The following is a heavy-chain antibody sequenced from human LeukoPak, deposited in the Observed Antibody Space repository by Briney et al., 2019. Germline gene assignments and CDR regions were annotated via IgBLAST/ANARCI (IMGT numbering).Heavy chain of an antibody. CDR1: GYTFTGYY. CDR3: ERAGHSGNLA. CDR2: INPISGGT. J-gene: IGHJ5*02. V-gene: IGHV1-2*02. Sequence: GVSVTVSCKASGYTFTGYYMHGVRQAPGQGLEWMGWINPISGGTNYAQDFHGRVTMTRDTSISTAYMELSRLRSDDTAVYYCERAGHSGNLAWGKGTVVTVSS. D-gene: IGHD1-26*01.